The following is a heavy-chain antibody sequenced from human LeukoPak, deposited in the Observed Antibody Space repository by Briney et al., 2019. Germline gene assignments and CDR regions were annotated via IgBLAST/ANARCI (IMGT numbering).Heavy chain of an antibody. D-gene: IGHD3-22*01. Sequence: SETLSLTCTVSGGSNSTYYWSWIRQPPGKGLEWIGYIYYSGNSNYNPSLKSRVTISVDTSKNQFSLKLSSVTAADTAVYYCAGLGASGNGYLSWFDPWGQGTLVTVSS. J-gene: IGHJ5*02. V-gene: IGHV4-59*01. CDR3: AGLGASGNGYLSWFDP. CDR2: IYYSGNS. CDR1: GGSNSTYY.